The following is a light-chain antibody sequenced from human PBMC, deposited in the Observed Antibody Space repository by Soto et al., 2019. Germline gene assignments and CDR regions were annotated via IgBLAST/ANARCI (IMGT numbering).Light chain of an antibody. CDR1: QGISSY. CDR2: AAS. CDR3: QQYNSYST. J-gene: IGKJ1*01. V-gene: IGKV1-9*01. Sequence: DIQLTQSPSFLSASVGDRVTITCRASQGISSYLGWYQQKPGKAPNLLIYAASTLQSGVPSRFSGGGSGTDFTLTISSLQPDDFATYYCQQYNSYSTFGQGTKVDIK.